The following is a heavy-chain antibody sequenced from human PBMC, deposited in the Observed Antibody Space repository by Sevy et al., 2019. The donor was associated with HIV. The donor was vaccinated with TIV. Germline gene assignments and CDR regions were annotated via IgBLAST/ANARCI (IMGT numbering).Heavy chain of an antibody. CDR3: AREIVPAATQNYYYYYGMDV. Sequence: ASVKVSCKASGYTFTSYGISWVRQAPGQGLEWMGWISAYNGNTNYAQKLQGRVTMTTDTSTSTAYMGLRSLRSDDTAVYYCAREIVPAATQNYYYYYGMDVWGQGTTVTVSS. J-gene: IGHJ6*02. V-gene: IGHV1-18*01. CDR2: ISAYNGNT. CDR1: GYTFTSYG. D-gene: IGHD2-2*01.